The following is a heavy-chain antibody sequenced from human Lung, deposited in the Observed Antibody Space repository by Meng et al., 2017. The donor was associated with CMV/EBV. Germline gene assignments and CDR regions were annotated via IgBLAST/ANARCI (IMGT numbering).Heavy chain of an antibody. J-gene: IGHJ4*02. Sequence: QGQLQDSGPGLGKPSGPLSLPCACSGGTISSSNWWSWVRQPPGKGLEWIGEIYHSGSTNYNPSLKSRVTISVDKSKNQFSLKLSSVTAADTAVYYCARVVTALWGYYFDYWGQGTLVTVSS. D-gene: IGHD2-21*02. V-gene: IGHV4-4*02. CDR2: IYHSGST. CDR1: GGTISSSNW. CDR3: ARVVTALWGYYFDY.